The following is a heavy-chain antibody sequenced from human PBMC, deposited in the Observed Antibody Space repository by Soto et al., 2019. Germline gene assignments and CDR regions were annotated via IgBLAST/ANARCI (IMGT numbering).Heavy chain of an antibody. CDR3: ARVRALERDRDYYYGMDV. J-gene: IGHJ6*02. D-gene: IGHD1-1*01. CDR1: GYTFTSYY. V-gene: IGHV1-46*01. CDR2: INPSGGST. Sequence: VASVKVSCKASGYTFTSYYMHWVRQAPGQGLEWMGIINPSGGSTSYAQKFQGRVTMTRDTSTSTVYMELSSLRSEDTAVYYCARVRALERDRDYYYGMDVWGQGTTVTVSS.